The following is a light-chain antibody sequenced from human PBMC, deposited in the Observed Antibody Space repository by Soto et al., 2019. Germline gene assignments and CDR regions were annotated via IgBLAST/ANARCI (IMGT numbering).Light chain of an antibody. V-gene: IGLV2-14*01. CDR1: SSDIGAYDY. CDR3: FSFTTTNTHV. Sequence: QSALTQPASLSGSPGQSITISCTGTSSDIGAYDYVSWFQQHPGKAPKLMISEVNNRPSGVSNRFSGSKSGNTAYLTISGLQVEDEAEYFCFSFTTTNTHVFGTRTKVTVL. CDR2: EVN. J-gene: IGLJ1*01.